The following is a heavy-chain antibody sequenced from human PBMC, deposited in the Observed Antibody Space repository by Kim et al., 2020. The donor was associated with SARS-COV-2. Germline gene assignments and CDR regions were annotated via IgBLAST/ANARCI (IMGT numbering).Heavy chain of an antibody. J-gene: IGHJ4*02. V-gene: IGHV3-23*01. D-gene: IGHD3-22*01. CDR3: AKDHESSGWPTFDY. Sequence: ADSVKGRFTVSRDNAKNTLYLQMDSLRVEDTALYYCAKDHESSGWPTFDYWGQGVSGHRLL.